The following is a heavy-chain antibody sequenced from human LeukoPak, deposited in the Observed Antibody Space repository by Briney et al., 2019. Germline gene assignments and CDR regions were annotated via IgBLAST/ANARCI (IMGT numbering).Heavy chain of an antibody. V-gene: IGHV4-34*01. CDR2: INHSGST. D-gene: IGHD2-15*01. CDR3: AKRSGDSYYLDS. J-gene: IGHJ4*02. Sequence: SETLSLTCAVYGGSFSGYYWSWIRQPPGKGLEWIGEINHSGSTNYNPSLKSRVTISVDTSKNQFSLKLSSVTAEDTAVYYCAKRSGDSYYLDSWGQGTLVTVSS. CDR1: GGSFSGYY.